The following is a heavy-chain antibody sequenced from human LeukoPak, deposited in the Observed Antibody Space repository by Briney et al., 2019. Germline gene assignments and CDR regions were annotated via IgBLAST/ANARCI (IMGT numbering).Heavy chain of an antibody. CDR3: ARDGHRNYYGSGSLADYMDV. Sequence: ASVKVSCKASGYTFTSYYMHWVRQAPGQGLEWMGIINPSGGSTSYAQKFQGRVTMTRDTSTSTVYMELSSLRSEDTAVYYCARDGHRNYYGSGSLADYMDVWGKGTTVTISS. J-gene: IGHJ6*03. D-gene: IGHD3-10*01. CDR2: INPSGGST. V-gene: IGHV1-46*01. CDR1: GYTFTSYY.